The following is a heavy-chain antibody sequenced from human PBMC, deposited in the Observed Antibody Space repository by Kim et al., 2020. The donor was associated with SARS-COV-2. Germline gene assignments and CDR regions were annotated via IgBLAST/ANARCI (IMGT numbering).Heavy chain of an antibody. V-gene: IGHV3-48*03. CDR3: RPRSIPSGGR. Sequence: GGSLRLSCAASGFIFSSSEMNWVRQAPGKGLEWVSYISSTGNIISYADSVKGRFTISRDNAKKSLYLQMNSLRAEDTAVYYCRPRSIPSGGRWGQGTLVTVSS. CDR2: ISSTGNII. J-gene: IGHJ4*02. CDR1: GFIFSSSE. D-gene: IGHD3-16*01.